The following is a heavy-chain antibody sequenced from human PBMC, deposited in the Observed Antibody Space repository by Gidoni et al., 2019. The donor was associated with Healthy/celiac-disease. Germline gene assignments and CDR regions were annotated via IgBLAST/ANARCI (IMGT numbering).Heavy chain of an antibody. V-gene: IGHV3-9*01. CDR2: ISWNSGSI. D-gene: IGHD3-10*01. Sequence: EVQLVESGGGLVQPGRSLRLSCAASGFTFDDYAMPWVRQAPGKGLEWVSGISWNSGSIGYADSVKGRFTISRDNAKNSLYLQMNSLRAEDTALYYCAKDITPITMVRTYYYYGMDVWGQGTTVTVSS. J-gene: IGHJ6*02. CDR3: AKDITPITMVRTYYYYGMDV. CDR1: GFTFDDYA.